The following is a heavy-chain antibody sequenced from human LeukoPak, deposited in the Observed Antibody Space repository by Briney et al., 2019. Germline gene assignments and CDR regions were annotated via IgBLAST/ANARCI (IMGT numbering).Heavy chain of an antibody. D-gene: IGHD3-22*01. CDR3: ARSNYYDSSGYSLFDY. CDR1: GGSISSGSYY. CDR2: IYTSGST. V-gene: IGHV4-61*02. Sequence: SETLSLTCTVSGGSISSGSYYWSWIRQPAGKGLEWIGRIYTSGSTNYNPSLESRVTISVDTSKNQFSLKLSSVTAADTAVYYCARSNYYDSSGYSLFDYWGQGTLVTVSS. J-gene: IGHJ4*02.